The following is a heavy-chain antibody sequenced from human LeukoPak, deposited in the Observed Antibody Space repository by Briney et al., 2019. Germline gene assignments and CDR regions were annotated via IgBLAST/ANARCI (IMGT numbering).Heavy chain of an antibody. CDR2: ISYDGSNK. D-gene: IGHD6-13*01. CDR1: GFTFSSYA. V-gene: IGHV3-30*04. Sequence: GRSLRLSCAASGFTFSSYAMHWVRQAPGKGLEWVAVISYDGSNKYYADSVKGRFTISRDNSKNTLYLQMNSLGAEDTAVYYCARDRAAAGFDAFDIWGQGTMVTVSS. CDR3: ARDRAAAGFDAFDI. J-gene: IGHJ3*02.